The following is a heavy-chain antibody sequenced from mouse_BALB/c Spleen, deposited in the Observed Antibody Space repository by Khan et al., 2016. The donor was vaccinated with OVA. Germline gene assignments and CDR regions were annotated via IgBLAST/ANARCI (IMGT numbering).Heavy chain of an antibody. V-gene: IGHV3-5*02. CDR1: GISITSGNYR. CDR2: IYYSGTV. Sequence: EVKLQESGPGLVKPSQTVSLTCTVTGISITSGNYRWSWIRQFPGNKLEWIGNIYYSGTVTYNPSLTSRTTITRDTSKNQLFLEMNSLTAEDTATYYCARDYGSLYWFFDVWGAGTTVTVSS. CDR3: ARDYGSLYWFFDV. D-gene: IGHD1-1*01. J-gene: IGHJ1*01.